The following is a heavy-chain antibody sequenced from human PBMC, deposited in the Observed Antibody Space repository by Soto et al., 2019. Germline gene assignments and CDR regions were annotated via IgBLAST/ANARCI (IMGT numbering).Heavy chain of an antibody. CDR1: GFTFGNFW. CDR3: QKLPWDVAAS. CDR2: IGPDGAAI. Sequence: GGSLRLSCSDSGFTFGNFWIHWVRQATGKGLEWVSHIGPDGAAIVYADSVKGRFIITRNNAMNTVYLQMNSVEAEVSSVYNCQKLPWDVAASWGQGTQVTVSS. V-gene: IGHV3-74*03. J-gene: IGHJ5*02. D-gene: IGHD1-26*01.